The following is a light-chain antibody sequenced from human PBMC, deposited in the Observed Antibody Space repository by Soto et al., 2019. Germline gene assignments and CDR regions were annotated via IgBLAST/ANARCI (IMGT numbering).Light chain of an antibody. CDR2: GVS. CDR1: QSVSSY. J-gene: IGKJ5*01. CDR3: QQRQYWPPIT. V-gene: IGKV3-11*01. Sequence: EIVLTQSPATLSLSPGEIATLSCRASQSVSSYLAWYQQKPGQAPRLLIYGVSNRASGIPARFSGSGSETDFNITISSPEPEDFAVYYCQQRQYWPPITVGQGTRLEI.